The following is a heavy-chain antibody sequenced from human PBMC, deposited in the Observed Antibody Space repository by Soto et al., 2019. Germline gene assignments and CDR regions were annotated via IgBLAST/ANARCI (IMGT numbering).Heavy chain of an antibody. CDR1: VFTFSSYG. J-gene: IGHJ6*02. Sequence: HPGGSLRLSCAASVFTFSSYGVHWVRQAPGKGLEWVAVIWYDGSNKYYADSVKGRFTISRDNSKNTLYLQMNSLRAEDTAVYYCARALNPGIVYGMDVWGQGTTVTVSS. CDR2: IWYDGSNK. D-gene: IGHD1-26*01. V-gene: IGHV3-33*01. CDR3: ARALNPGIVYGMDV.